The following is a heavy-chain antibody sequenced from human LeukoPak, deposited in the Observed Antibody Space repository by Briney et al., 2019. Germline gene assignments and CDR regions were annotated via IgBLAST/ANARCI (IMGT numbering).Heavy chain of an antibody. V-gene: IGHV3-23*01. D-gene: IGHD3-22*01. Sequence: GGSLRLSCAASGFTFSSYAVSWVRQAPGKGLEWVSAISGRGDSTYYADSVKGRFPISRDNSKNTPYLQMNSLRAEDTAVYYCARALLFYYDSSGYLDFDYWGQGTLVTVSS. CDR2: ISGRGDST. J-gene: IGHJ4*02. CDR3: ARALLFYYDSSGYLDFDY. CDR1: GFTFSSYA.